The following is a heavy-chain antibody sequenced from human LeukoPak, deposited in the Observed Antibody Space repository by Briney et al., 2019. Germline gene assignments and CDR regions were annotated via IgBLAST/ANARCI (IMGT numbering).Heavy chain of an antibody. CDR2: IKQDGREK. CDR3: ARGSGFA. CDR1: GFTFSSYW. Sequence: PGGSLRLSCAVSGFTFSSYWMSWVRQAPGKGLEWVANIKQDGREKYYVDSVKGRFTISRDNAKSSLYLQMNSLRVDDTALYYCARGSGFAWGHGTLVTVSS. D-gene: IGHD6-25*01. V-gene: IGHV3-7*01. J-gene: IGHJ5*01.